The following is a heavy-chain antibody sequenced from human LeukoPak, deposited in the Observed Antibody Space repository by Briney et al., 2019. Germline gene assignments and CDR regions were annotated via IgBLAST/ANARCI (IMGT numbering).Heavy chain of an antibody. CDR1: RFTFSSYA. CDR2: ISGSGGST. CDR3: AKFAASSIAAPPSYYFDY. Sequence: PGGSLRLSCAASRFTFSSYAMSWVRQAPGKGLEWVSAISGSGGSTYYADSVKGRFTISRDNSKNTLYLQMNSLRAEDTAVYYCAKFAASSIAAPPSYYFDYWGQGTLVTVSS. D-gene: IGHD6-6*01. V-gene: IGHV3-23*01. J-gene: IGHJ4*02.